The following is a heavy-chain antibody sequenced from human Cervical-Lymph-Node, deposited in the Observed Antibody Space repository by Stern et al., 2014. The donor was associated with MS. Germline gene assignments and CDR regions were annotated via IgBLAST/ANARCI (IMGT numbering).Heavy chain of an antibody. V-gene: IGHV3-33*01. CDR1: GFSFSNYG. D-gene: IGHD4-11*01. J-gene: IGHJ6*02. CDR3: ARDTYSDSYYYSMDV. Sequence: VQLVQSGGGVVQPGRSLRLSCAAAGFSFSNYGMHWGRQAPGKGLEWVAVIWYDGSKKYYADSVKGRFTISRDNSKNTLHLQMNSLRAEDTAVYYCARDTYSDSYYYSMDVWGQGTTVTVSS. CDR2: IWYDGSKK.